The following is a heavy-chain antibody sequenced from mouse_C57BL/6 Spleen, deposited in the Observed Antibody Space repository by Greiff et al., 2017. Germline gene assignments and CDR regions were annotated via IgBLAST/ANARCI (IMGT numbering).Heavy chain of an antibody. CDR3: ARDNALFDY. J-gene: IGHJ2*01. V-gene: IGHV5-16*01. CDR1: GFTFSDYY. CDR2: INYDGSST. Sequence: EVKLVESEGGLVQPGSSMKLSCTASGFTFSDYYMAWVRQVPEKGLEWVANINYDGSSTYYLDSLKSRFIISRDNAKNILYLQMSSLKSEDTATYYCARDNALFDYWGQGTTLTVSS.